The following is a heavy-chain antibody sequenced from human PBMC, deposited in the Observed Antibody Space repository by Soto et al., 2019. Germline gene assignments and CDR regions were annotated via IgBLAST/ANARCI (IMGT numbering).Heavy chain of an antibody. CDR3: AIGGRGGYYKDA. CDR2: IKSDGSIT. D-gene: IGHD3-10*01. V-gene: IGHV3-74*01. J-gene: IGHJ6*03. CDR1: GFTFSNYW. Sequence: EVQLVESGGGLVQPGGSLRLSCAASGFTFSNYWIHWVRQAPGKGLVWVSSIKSDGSITNYADSVKGRFTISRDNAKNTVYVEMNRLRAEDTAVYYCAIGGRGGYYKDAWGKGTTVTVSS.